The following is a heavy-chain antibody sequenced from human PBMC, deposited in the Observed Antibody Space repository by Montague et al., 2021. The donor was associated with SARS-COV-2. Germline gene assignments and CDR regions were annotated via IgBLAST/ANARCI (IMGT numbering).Heavy chain of an antibody. CDR2: LSYSGRP. CDR1: GGSFRDYA. Sequence: SETLSLTCDFAGGSFRDYAWSWIRQPPGKRLEWIGYLSYSGRPIYNPSLESRVSISVDTSKNQFSLRLRSVIAADTAVYYCAGRLPQDTSGWYFDQWGQGTLVAVSS. CDR3: AGRLPQDTSGWYFDQ. J-gene: IGHJ4*02. D-gene: IGHD6-19*01. V-gene: IGHV4-59*08.